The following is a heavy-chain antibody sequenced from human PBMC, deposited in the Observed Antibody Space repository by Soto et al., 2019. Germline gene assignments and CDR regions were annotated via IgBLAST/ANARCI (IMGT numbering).Heavy chain of an antibody. CDR2: IIPIDATV. CDR3: ARDLLGFGYTYGDV. J-gene: IGHJ6*01. D-gene: IGHD3-10*01. V-gene: IGHV1-69*12. CDR1: GGTFSNFA. Sequence: QVQLVQSGAEVKKPGSSVKVSCKASGGTFSNFALISWVRQAPGQGLEWMGGIIPIDATVNYAQKFQGRITLTANESTTTAYMYLGSLSSEDAAVYYCARDLLGFGYTYGDVWGQGTTVTVSS.